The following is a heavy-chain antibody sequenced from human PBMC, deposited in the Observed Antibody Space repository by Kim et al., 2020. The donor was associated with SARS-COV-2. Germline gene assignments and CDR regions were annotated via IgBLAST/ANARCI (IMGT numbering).Heavy chain of an antibody. CDR2: ISYDGSNK. CDR3: AKGNGSYRSWFDP. CDR1: GFTFSSYG. V-gene: IGHV3-30*18. Sequence: GGSLRLSCAASGFTFSSYGMHWVRRAPGKGLEWVAVISYDGSNKYYADSVKGRFTISRDNSKNTLYLQMNSLRAEDTAVYYCAKGNGSYRSWFDPWGQGTLVTVSS. D-gene: IGHD1-26*01. J-gene: IGHJ5*02.